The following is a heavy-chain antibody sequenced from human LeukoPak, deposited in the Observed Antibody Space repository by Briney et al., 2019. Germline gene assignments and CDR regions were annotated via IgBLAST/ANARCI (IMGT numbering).Heavy chain of an antibody. CDR1: GFTVSSNY. CDR2: IYSGGST. D-gene: IGHD1-26*01. V-gene: IGHV3-53*01. CDR3: ARGTYSGKYHDFDY. J-gene: IGHJ4*02. Sequence: GGSLRLSCAASGFTVSSNYMSWVRQAPGKGLEWVSVIYSGGSTYYADSVKGRFTISRDNSKNTLYLQMKSLRAEDTAVYYCARGTYSGKYHDFDYWGQGTLVTVSS.